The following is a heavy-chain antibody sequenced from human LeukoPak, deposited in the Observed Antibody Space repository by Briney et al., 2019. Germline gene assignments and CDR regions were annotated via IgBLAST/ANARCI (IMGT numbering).Heavy chain of an antibody. Sequence: ASVKVSCKASGGTFSSYAISWVRQAPGQGLEWMGRIIPIFGIANYAQKFQGRVTITADKSTSTAYMGLSSLRSEDTAVYYCARDNCGGDCYSTYYYYYGMDVWGQGTTVTVSS. CDR3: ARDNCGGDCYSTYYYYYGMDV. CDR2: IIPIFGIA. J-gene: IGHJ6*02. CDR1: GGTFSSYA. V-gene: IGHV1-69*04. D-gene: IGHD2-21*02.